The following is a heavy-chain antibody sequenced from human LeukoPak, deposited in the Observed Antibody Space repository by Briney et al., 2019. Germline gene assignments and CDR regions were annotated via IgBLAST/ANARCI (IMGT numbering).Heavy chain of an antibody. CDR2: ISSSGSTI. V-gene: IGHV3-48*03. CDR3: ARDSGYYYDSSGYLPFDY. J-gene: IGHJ4*02. Sequence: GGSLRLSCAASGFTFSSYEMNWVRQAPGKGLEGVSYISSSGSTIYYADSVKGRFTISRDNAKNSLYLQMNSLRAEDTAVYYCARDSGYYYDSSGYLPFDYWGQGTLVTVSS. CDR1: GFTFSSYE. D-gene: IGHD3-22*01.